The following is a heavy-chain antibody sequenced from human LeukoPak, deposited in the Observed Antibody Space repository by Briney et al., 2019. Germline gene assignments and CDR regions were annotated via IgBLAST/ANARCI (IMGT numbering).Heavy chain of an antibody. D-gene: IGHD3-10*01. J-gene: IGHJ4*02. CDR2: ISGSGGST. V-gene: IGHV3-23*01. Sequence: GGSLRLSCAASGFTFSSYAMSWVPQAPGKGLEWVSAISGSGGSTYYADSVKGRFTISRDNSKNTLYLQMNSLRAEDTAVYYCARVSPYGSGIDNFDYWGQGTLVTVSS. CDR3: ARVSPYGSGIDNFDY. CDR1: GFTFSSYA.